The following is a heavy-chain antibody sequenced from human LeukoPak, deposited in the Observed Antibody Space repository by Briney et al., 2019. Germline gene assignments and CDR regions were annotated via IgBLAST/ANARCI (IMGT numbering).Heavy chain of an antibody. V-gene: IGHV3-23*01. CDR2: ISGSGGST. CDR3: ARESSYSSGWAIDY. D-gene: IGHD6-19*01. CDR1: GFTFSSYA. Sequence: PGGSLRLSCAASGFTFSSYAMSWVRQAPGKGLEWVSAISGSGGSTYYADSVKGRFTISREDAKNSLYLQMNSLRAGDTAVYYCARESSYSSGWAIDYWGQGTLVTVSS. J-gene: IGHJ4*02.